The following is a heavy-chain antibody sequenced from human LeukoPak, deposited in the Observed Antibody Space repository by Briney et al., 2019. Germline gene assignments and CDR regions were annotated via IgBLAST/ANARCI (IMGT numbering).Heavy chain of an antibody. CDR2: IYYSGST. CDR3: CSGSYYFDY. J-gene: IGHJ4*02. Sequence: SETLSLTCTVSGASISSYYWSWIRQPPGKGLEWIGYIYYSGSTNYNPSLKSRVTISVDTSKNQFSLKLSSVTAADTAVYYCCSGSYYFDYWGQGSLVTVSS. V-gene: IGHV4-59*01. CDR1: GASISSYY. D-gene: IGHD3-10*02.